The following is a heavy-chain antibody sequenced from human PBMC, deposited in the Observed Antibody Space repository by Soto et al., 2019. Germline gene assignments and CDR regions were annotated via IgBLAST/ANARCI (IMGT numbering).Heavy chain of an antibody. V-gene: IGHV3-66*01. CDR2: IYSGGST. CDR3: TSEGRTTVTNDAFDI. D-gene: IGHD4-17*01. CDR1: GFTVSSNY. J-gene: IGHJ3*02. Sequence: GGSLRLSCAASGFTVSSNYMSWVRQAPGKGLEWVSVIYSGGSTYYADSVKGRFTISRDNSKNTLYLQMNSLRAEDTAVYYCTSEGRTTVTNDAFDIRGQGTMVTVSS.